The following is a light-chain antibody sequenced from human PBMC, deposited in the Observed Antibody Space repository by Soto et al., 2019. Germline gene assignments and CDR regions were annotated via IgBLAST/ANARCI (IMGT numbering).Light chain of an antibody. CDR1: ESIRNE. CDR2: DTF. V-gene: IGKV1-39*01. CDR3: QQSFTTPWT. Sequence: DIQMTQSPSSLSASLGDRVTITCRPSESIRNELNWFQQRPGKAPRLLIYDTFTLQSGVPSRFSGSVSGAEVSLTISSLQAGDSAIYYCQQSFTTPWTFGQATKVDIK. J-gene: IGKJ1*01.